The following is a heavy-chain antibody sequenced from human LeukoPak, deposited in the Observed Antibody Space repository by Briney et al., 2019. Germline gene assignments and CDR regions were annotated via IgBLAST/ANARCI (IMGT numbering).Heavy chain of an antibody. J-gene: IGHJ5*02. D-gene: IGHD6-13*01. CDR3: ARHLWYSSRIKWFDA. V-gene: IGHV4-39*01. CDR2: IYYSGST. Sequence: SETLTLTCTVSGGSISSSSYYWGWIRQPPGKGLEWIGSIYYSGSTYYNPSLKSRVTISVDTSKNQSSLKLSSVTAADTAVYYCARHLWYSSRIKWFDAWGQGTLVTVSS. CDR1: GGSISSSSYY.